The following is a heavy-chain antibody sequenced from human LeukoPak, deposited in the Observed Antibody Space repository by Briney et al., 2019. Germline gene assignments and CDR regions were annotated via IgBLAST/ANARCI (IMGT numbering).Heavy chain of an antibody. Sequence: GGSLRLSCAASGFTFSSYEMNWVRQAPGKGLEWVSYISSSGSTIYYADSVKDRFTISRDNAKNSLYLQMSSLRAEDTAVYYCVGDFWSGYRFDYWGQGTLVTVSS. J-gene: IGHJ4*02. V-gene: IGHV3-48*03. CDR3: VGDFWSGYRFDY. CDR1: GFTFSSYE. CDR2: ISSSGSTI. D-gene: IGHD3-3*01.